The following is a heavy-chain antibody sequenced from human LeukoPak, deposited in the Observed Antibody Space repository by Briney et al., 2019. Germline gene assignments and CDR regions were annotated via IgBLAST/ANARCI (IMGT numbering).Heavy chain of an antibody. D-gene: IGHD3-22*01. CDR3: AKPDSSGYYFPPDY. J-gene: IGHJ4*02. V-gene: IGHV3-23*01. CDR2: ISGSGGST. Sequence: GGSLRLSCAASGFTFSSYAMSWVRQAPGKGLEWVSAISGSGGSTYYADSVKGRFTTSRDNSKNTLYLQMNSLRAEDTAVYYCAKPDSSGYYFPPDYWGQGTLVTVSS. CDR1: GFTFSSYA.